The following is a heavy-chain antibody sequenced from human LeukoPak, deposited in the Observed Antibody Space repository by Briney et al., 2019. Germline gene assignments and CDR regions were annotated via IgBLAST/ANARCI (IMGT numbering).Heavy chain of an antibody. J-gene: IGHJ4*02. CDR3: ARDDGYYYGSGSYSSLDY. CDR1: GFTFSSYS. V-gene: IGHV3-48*01. D-gene: IGHD3-10*01. CDR2: ISSSSSTI. Sequence: QAGGSLRFSWAASGFTFSSYSMNWVRQAPGKGLGWVSYISSSSSTIYYADSVKGRFTISRDNAKNSLYLQMNSLRAEDTAVYYCARDDGYYYGSGSYSSLDYWGQGTLVTVSS.